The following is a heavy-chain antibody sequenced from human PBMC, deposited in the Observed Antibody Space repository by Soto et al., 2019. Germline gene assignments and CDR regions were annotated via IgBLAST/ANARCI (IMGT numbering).Heavy chain of an antibody. CDR2: VSGSGGTT. CDR3: AKDRRPYCGNGLSDY. CDR1: GFTFSNHA. Sequence: EVQLLESGGGLVQPGRSLRLSCAASGFTFSNHAMSWFRQSPGKGLEWVSTVSGSGGTTYYVDPVKGRFTISRDNSNNTLNLQMNSLRAEDTAVYYCAKDRRPYCGNGLSDYWGPGTLVTVSS. J-gene: IGHJ4*02. V-gene: IGHV3-23*01. D-gene: IGHD2-21*02.